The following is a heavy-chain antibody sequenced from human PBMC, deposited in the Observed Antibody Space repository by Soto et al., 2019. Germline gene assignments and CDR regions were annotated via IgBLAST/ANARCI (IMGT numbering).Heavy chain of an antibody. CDR1: GYSFTSYW. CDR3: ARKEAEDSSGYYLDYYYYGMDV. D-gene: IGHD3-22*01. Sequence: GESLKISCKGSGYSFTSYWISWVRQMPGKGLEWMGRIDPSDSYTNYSPSFQCHVTISADKSISTAYLQWSSLKASDTAMYYCARKEAEDSSGYYLDYYYYGMDVWGQGTTVTVSS. CDR2: IDPSDSYT. J-gene: IGHJ6*02. V-gene: IGHV5-10-1*01.